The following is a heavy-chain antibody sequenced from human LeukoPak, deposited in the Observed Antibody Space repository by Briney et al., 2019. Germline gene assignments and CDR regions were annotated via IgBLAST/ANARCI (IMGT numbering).Heavy chain of an antibody. CDR1: GFTVRSNY. CDR2: ISYDGSNK. Sequence: GGSLRLSCAASGFTVRSNYMSWVRQAPGKGLEWVAVISYDGSNKYYADSVQGRFTISRDNSKNTLYLQMNSLRAEDTAVYYCARDGVDYVWGSHRYSGGGDFDYWGQGTLVTVSS. D-gene: IGHD3-16*02. CDR3: ARDGVDYVWGSHRYSGGGDFDY. J-gene: IGHJ4*02. V-gene: IGHV3-30*03.